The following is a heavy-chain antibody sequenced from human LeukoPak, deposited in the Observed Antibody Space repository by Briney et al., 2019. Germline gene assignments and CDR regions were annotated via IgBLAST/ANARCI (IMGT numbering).Heavy chain of an antibody. V-gene: IGHV3-21*01. CDR2: ICSSGSYI. D-gene: IGHD1-26*01. Sequence: GGSLRLSCAASGFTFSAYTMNWVRQPPGRGLGCGSYICSSGSYIYYADSVKGRFTISRDKNSLYLQMDSLRAEDTAVYYCGRDSRQRVEQLPSGWFDPWGQGNLVTVSP. CDR3: GRDSRQRVEQLPSGWFDP. CDR1: GFTFSAYT. J-gene: IGHJ5*02.